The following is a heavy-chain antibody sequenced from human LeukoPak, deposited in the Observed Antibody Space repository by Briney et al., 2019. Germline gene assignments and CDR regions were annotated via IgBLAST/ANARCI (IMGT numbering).Heavy chain of an antibody. J-gene: IGHJ4*02. Sequence: SETLSLTCTVSGGSISNYYWSWTRQPPGRGLEWIGYIYYTGSTNYNPSLRSRVTISVDTSKNQSSLKLSSVTAADTAVYYCARDRNGYPYWGQGTLVTVSS. V-gene: IGHV4-59*01. D-gene: IGHD3-22*01. CDR2: IYYTGST. CDR3: ARDRNGYPY. CDR1: GGSISNYY.